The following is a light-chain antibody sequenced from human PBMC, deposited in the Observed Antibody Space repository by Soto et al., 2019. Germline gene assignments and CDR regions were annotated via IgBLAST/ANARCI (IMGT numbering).Light chain of an antibody. CDR3: QQYNSYWT. CDR2: DAS. CDR1: QSISSW. V-gene: IGKV1-5*01. J-gene: IGKJ1*01. Sequence: DIQMTQSPSSVSAAVGDRVTITCRASQSISSWLAWYQQKPGKAPKLLIYDASSLESGVPSRFSGSGSGTESTLTISSLQPDDFATYYCQQYNSYWTFGQGTKVDI.